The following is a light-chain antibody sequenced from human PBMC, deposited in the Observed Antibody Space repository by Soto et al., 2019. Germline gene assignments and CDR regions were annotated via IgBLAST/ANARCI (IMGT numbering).Light chain of an antibody. CDR2: GAS. CDR3: QQYGNSPWT. CDR1: QSVSSSY. V-gene: IGKV3-20*01. J-gene: IGKJ1*01. Sequence: EIVLTQSPGTLSLSPGERATLFCRASQSVSSSYLAWYQQKPGQAPRLLIYGASSRATAIPDRFSGSGSGTDFTLTISRLEPEDFAVYYCQQYGNSPWTFGQGTKGDIK.